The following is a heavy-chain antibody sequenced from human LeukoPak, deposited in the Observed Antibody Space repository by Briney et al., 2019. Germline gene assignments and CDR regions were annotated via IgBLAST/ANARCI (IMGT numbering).Heavy chain of an antibody. CDR2: IYHTGST. V-gene: IGHV4-38-2*01. Sequence: SETLSLTCAVSGYSISSGYYWGWFRQPPGEGLEWIGSIYHTGSTYYNPSLTNRVTISIDTSKNHFSLKLSSVTAADTAVYYCASGCSGGSCFRGSWFDPWGQGTLVTVSS. CDR3: ASGCSGGSCFRGSWFDP. J-gene: IGHJ5*02. D-gene: IGHD2-15*01. CDR1: GYSISSGYY.